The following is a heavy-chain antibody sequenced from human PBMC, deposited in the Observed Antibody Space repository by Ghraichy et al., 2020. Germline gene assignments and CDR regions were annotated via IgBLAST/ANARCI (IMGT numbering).Heavy chain of an antibody. CDR3: ARDMRGEIGGYSYAYNYYYGMDV. V-gene: IGHV3-21*01. Sequence: GESLNISCAASGFTFSSYSMNWVRQAPGKGPEWVSSISTSSRYIYYADSVKGRFTISRDNAKNSLWLQMNSLRAEDTAVYYCARDMRGEIGGYSYAYNYYYGMDVWGQGTTVTVSS. D-gene: IGHD5-18*01. CDR2: ISTSSRYI. J-gene: IGHJ6*02. CDR1: GFTFSSYS.